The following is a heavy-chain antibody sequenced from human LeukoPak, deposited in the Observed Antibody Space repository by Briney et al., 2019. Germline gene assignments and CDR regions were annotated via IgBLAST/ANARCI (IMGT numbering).Heavy chain of an antibody. CDR1: GFTFSSYS. CDR2: ISSSSSTI. CDR3: AKDIVVVPAAMPLGY. Sequence: GGSLRLSCAASGFTFSSYSMNWVRQAPGKGLEWVSYISSSSSTIYYADSVKGRFTISRDNAKNSLYLQMNSPRAEDTAVYYCAKDIVVVPAAMPLGYWGQGTLVTVSS. V-gene: IGHV3-48*04. J-gene: IGHJ4*02. D-gene: IGHD2-2*01.